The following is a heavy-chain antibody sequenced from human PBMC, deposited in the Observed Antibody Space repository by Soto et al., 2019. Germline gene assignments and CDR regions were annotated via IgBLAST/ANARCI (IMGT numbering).Heavy chain of an antibody. D-gene: IGHD4-17*01. CDR1: GFTVSSSY. CDR3: ARLVKYGNYPDYFDY. Sequence: ELPLVESGGGLVQPGGSLRLSCTASGFTVSSSYMSWVRQGPEKGLEWVSILYSDGTTYYADSVKGRFTISRDSSKNTLYVQMNSLRPEDTAVYYCARLVKYGNYPDYFDYWGQGTLVAVSS. V-gene: IGHV3-66*04. J-gene: IGHJ4*02. CDR2: LYSDGTT.